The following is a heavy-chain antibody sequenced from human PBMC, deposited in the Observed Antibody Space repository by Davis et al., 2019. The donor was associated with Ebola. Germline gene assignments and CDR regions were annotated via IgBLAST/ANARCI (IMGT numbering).Heavy chain of an antibody. J-gene: IGHJ4*02. Sequence: ASVKVSCKASGYTFTSYGISWVRQAPGQGLEWMGWISAYNGNTNYAQKFQGRVTMTRDTSTRTVYMELTSLRSEDTAVYYCARGRGHYESSGGDYWGQGTLVTVSS. CDR2: ISAYNGNT. CDR3: ARGRGHYESSGGDY. D-gene: IGHD3-22*01. CDR1: GYTFTSYG. V-gene: IGHV1-18*04.